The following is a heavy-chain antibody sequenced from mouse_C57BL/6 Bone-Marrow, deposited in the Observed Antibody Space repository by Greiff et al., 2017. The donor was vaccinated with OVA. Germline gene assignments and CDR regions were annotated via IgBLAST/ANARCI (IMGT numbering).Heavy chain of an antibody. D-gene: IGHD2-4*01. V-gene: IGHV7-3*01. CDR2: IRNKANGYTT. Sequence: EVQLVESGGGLVQPGGSLSLSCAASGFTFTDYYMSWVRQPPGKALEWLGFIRNKANGYTTEYSASVKGRFTISRDNSQSILYLQMNALRAEDSATYYCARYTYEYEAMDYWGQGTSVTVSS. CDR1: GFTFTDYY. CDR3: ARYTYEYEAMDY. J-gene: IGHJ4*01.